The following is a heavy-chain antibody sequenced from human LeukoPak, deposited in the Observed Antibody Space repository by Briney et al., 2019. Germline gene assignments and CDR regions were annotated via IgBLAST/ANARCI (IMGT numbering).Heavy chain of an antibody. J-gene: IGHJ4*02. CDR2: ISYDGSNK. Sequence: PGGSLRLSCAASGFTFSSYDMHWVRQAPGKGLEWVAVISYDGSNKFYADSVKGRFTISRGNSKNTLYLQMNSLRTEDTAVYYCAKDQGDFDYWGQGTLVTVSS. V-gene: IGHV3-30*18. CDR3: AKDQGDFDY. CDR1: GFTFSSYD.